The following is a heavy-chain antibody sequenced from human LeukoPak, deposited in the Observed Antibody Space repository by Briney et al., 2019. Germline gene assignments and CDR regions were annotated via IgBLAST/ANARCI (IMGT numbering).Heavy chain of an antibody. D-gene: IGHD6-19*01. V-gene: IGHV3-11*01. CDR1: GFTFNNYW. CDR3: AKGPLIEVAGTTWDY. CDR2: ISSSGSTI. J-gene: IGHJ4*02. Sequence: GGSLRLSCAASGFTFNNYWMSWVRQAPGKGLEWVSYISSSGSTIYYADSVKGRFTISRDNAKNMLYLEMNSLRADDTAVYYCAKGPLIEVAGTTWDYWGQGTLVTVSS.